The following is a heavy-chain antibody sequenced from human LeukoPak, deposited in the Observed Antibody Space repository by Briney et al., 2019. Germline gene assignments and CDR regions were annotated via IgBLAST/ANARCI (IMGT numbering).Heavy chain of an antibody. J-gene: IGHJ6*03. Sequence: SVKVSCKASGGTFSSYAISWVRQAPGQGLEWMGGIIPIFGTANYAQKFQGRVTITADESTSTAYMELSSLRSEDTAVYYCARVFTRNYYYYYYMDVWGKGTTVTVSS. CDR1: GGTFSSYA. D-gene: IGHD4-11*01. V-gene: IGHV1-69*01. CDR3: ARVFTRNYYYYYYMDV. CDR2: IIPIFGTA.